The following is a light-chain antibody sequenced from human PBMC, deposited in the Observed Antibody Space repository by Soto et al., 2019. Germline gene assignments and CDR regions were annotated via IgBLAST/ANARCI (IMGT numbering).Light chain of an antibody. J-gene: IGKJ1*01. Sequence: EIVMTQSPATLSVSPGERATLSCRASQSVSSDLAWYHQKPGQAPRLLIYSASTRATGIPARLSGSGSGTEFTLTINSLQSEDFGVYYCQQYNNWPRTFGQGTKVDIK. CDR1: QSVSSD. CDR2: SAS. V-gene: IGKV3-15*01. CDR3: QQYNNWPRT.